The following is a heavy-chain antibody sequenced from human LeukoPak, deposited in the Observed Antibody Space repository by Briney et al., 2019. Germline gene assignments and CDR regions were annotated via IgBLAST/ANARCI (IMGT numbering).Heavy chain of an antibody. D-gene: IGHD2-2*01. V-gene: IGHV3-23*01. CDR2: ISYSGGST. J-gene: IGHJ6*02. Sequence: PGGSLRLSCAASGFSFSNFAMTWVRQAPGKGLEWVSGISYSGGSTYYADSVKGRFTISRDNSKNTLYLEMSSLRAEDTAAYYCARVRSCSSTNCHRYYGVDVWGQGTTVTVSS. CDR3: ARVRSCSSTNCHRYYGVDV. CDR1: GFSFSNFA.